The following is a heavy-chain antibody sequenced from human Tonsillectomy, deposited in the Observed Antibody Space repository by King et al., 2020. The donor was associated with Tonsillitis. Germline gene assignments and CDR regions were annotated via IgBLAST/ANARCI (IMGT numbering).Heavy chain of an antibody. J-gene: IGHJ6*03. Sequence: VQLVESGGGLVQPGGSLRLSCAASGFTLRSNAINWVRQAPGKGLEWVSAISGSGGNTYYADSVKGRFTISRDNSKNTLYLQMNSLRAEDTAVYYCAKDHLATIFGVSINYYYYMDVWGKGTTVTVSS. V-gene: IGHV3-23*04. CDR1: GFTLRSNA. CDR2: ISGSGGNT. D-gene: IGHD3-3*01. CDR3: AKDHLATIFGVSINYYYYMDV.